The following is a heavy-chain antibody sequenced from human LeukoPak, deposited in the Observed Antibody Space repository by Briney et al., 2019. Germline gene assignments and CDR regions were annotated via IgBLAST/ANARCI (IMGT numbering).Heavy chain of an antibody. D-gene: IGHD4-17*01. CDR3: ARGPFDYGDYPVRFDP. V-gene: IGHV4-4*02. CDR1: GGSISSSNW. Sequence: SETLSLTCAVSGGSISSSNWWSWVRQPPGKGLEWIGEIYHSGSTNYNPSLKSRVTISVDKSKNQFSLKLSSVTAEDTAVYYCARGPFDYGDYPVRFDPWGQGTLVTVSS. CDR2: IYHSGST. J-gene: IGHJ5*02.